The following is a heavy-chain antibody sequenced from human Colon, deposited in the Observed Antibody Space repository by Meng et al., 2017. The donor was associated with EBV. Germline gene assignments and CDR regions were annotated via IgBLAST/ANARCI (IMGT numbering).Heavy chain of an antibody. CDR2: IYHNGQT. J-gene: IGHJ5*02. Sequence: VVLQESGPGLVTPSGTLSLTCAVSGTSISTSNWWSWIRQSPGEGLEWIGAIYHNGQTNYNPSLKSRVSMSVDESKNEFSLNLKSVTAADTAVYYCARDGGVTHIPWGQGVLVTVSS. D-gene: IGHD2-8*02. V-gene: IGHV4-4*02. CDR1: GTSISTSNW. CDR3: ARDGGVTHIP.